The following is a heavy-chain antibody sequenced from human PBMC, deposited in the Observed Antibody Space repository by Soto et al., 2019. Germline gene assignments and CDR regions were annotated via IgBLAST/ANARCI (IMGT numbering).Heavy chain of an antibody. CDR2: IDPSDSYT. Sequence: GESLKISCKGSGYSFTSYWISWVRQMPGKGLEWMGRIDPSDSYTNYSPSFQGHVTISADKSISTAYLQWSSLKASDTATYYCAGRGPDYYDSSGYSRLYYYYGMDVWGQGTTVTVS. J-gene: IGHJ6*02. CDR3: AGRGPDYYDSSGYSRLYYYYGMDV. D-gene: IGHD3-22*01. V-gene: IGHV5-10-1*01. CDR1: GYSFTSYW.